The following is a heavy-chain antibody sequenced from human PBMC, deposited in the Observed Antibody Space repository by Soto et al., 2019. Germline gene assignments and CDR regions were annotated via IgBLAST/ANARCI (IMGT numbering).Heavy chain of an antibody. D-gene: IGHD1-26*01. CDR1: GASISSSGNW. Sequence: QVPLQESGPGLVRPSGTLSLTCAVSGASISSSGNWWSWVRQPPGKGLEWIGEIYHSGSTNYNPSLTSRVTMSVDKSKNQFSLKLSSVTAADTAVYYCARMVGATLVDFWGQGTLVTVSS. CDR2: IYHSGST. J-gene: IGHJ4*02. V-gene: IGHV4-4*02. CDR3: ARMVGATLVDF.